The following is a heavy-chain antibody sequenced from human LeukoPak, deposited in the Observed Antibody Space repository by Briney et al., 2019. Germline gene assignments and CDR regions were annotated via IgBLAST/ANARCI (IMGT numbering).Heavy chain of an antibody. J-gene: IGHJ5*02. D-gene: IGHD6-13*01. Sequence: PGGSLRLSCAASGFTFSTYAMHWVRQAPGKGLEWMAVILYDGSNKFYADSVKGRFTISRDNSKNTLYLQMNSLRAEDTAVYYCARGEGVAAAGTLHWFDPWGQGTLVTVSS. CDR2: ILYDGSNK. V-gene: IGHV3-30*14. CDR1: GFTFSTYA. CDR3: ARGEGVAAAGTLHWFDP.